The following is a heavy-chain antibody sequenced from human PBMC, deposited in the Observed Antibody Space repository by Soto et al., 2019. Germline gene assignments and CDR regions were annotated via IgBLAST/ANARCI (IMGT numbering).Heavy chain of an antibody. Sequence: SETLSLTCTVSGGSISSDDYFWTWIRQPPGKGLEWIGYIYYTGRTNYNPSLESRLTISIDRSKNQFSLTLTSVSAADTALYYWARDHRNSPDYFGSWGQGTRVAVSS. D-gene: IGHD1-7*01. CDR1: GGSISSDDYF. V-gene: IGHV4-30-4*01. J-gene: IGHJ4*02. CDR2: IYYTGRT. CDR3: ARDHRNSPDYFGS.